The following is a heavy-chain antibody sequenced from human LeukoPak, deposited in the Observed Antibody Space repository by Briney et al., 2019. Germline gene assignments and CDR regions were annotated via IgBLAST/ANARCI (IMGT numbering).Heavy chain of an antibody. D-gene: IGHD2-2*01. Sequence: GGSLRLSCAASGFNFSSYWMTWVRQAPGKGLEWVANIQQDGSEKYYVDSVKGRFTISRDTAKNSLYLQMNSLRAEDTAVYYCARGPNYCSSTSCYATGFDYWGQGTLVTVSS. CDR1: GFNFSSYW. V-gene: IGHV3-7*01. J-gene: IGHJ4*02. CDR3: ARGPNYCSSTSCYATGFDY. CDR2: IQQDGSEK.